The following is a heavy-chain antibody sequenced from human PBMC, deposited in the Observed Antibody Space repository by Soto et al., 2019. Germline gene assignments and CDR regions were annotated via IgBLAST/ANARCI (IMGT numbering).Heavy chain of an antibody. CDR1: GAYTVDFS. Sequence: QVQQQESGPGLVKPSDTLSLTCRVSGAYTVDFSWGWIQHPAGRGLEWIGRITINGNTQKNPSFKSRVTMSIDTSRNHFSLNLQSATAADTALYYCARETGENWTYEAHWGPGTLVTVSS. V-gene: IGHV4-4*07. D-gene: IGHD1-7*01. CDR2: ITINGNT. CDR3: ARETGENWTYEAH. J-gene: IGHJ1*01.